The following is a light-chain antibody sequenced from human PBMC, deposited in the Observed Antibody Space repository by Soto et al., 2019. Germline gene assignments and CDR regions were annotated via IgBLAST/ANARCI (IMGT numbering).Light chain of an antibody. CDR1: QSISSW. CDR2: AAS. Sequence: DIQMTQSPSTLSASVGERVTITCRASQSISSWLAWYQQKPGKAPRLLIYAASRLQSGVPSRFSGTGSGTDFTLTISSLQPEDFAIYYCQQTFGKPLVTFGQGTRLEIK. CDR3: QQTFGKPLVT. V-gene: IGKV1-39*01. J-gene: IGKJ5*01.